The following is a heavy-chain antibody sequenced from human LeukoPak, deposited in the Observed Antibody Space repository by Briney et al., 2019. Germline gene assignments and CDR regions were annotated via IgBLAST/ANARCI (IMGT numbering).Heavy chain of an antibody. D-gene: IGHD6-6*01. J-gene: IGHJ6*03. V-gene: IGHV1-18*01. Sequence: ASVKVSCKASGYTFTCYGISWVRQAPGQGLEWMGWISAYNGNTNYAQKLQGRVTMTTDTSTSTAYMELRSLRSDDTAVYYCARAGSSGYYYYYYMDVWGKGTTVTVSS. CDR3: ARAGSSGYYYYYYMDV. CDR1: GYTFTCYG. CDR2: ISAYNGNT.